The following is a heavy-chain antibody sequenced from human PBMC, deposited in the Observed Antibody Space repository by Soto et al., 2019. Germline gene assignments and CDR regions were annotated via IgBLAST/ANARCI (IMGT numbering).Heavy chain of an antibody. Sequence: ASVKVSCKVSGYTLTELSMHWVRQAPGKGLEWMGGFDPEDGETIYAQKFRGRVTMTEDTSTDTAYMELSSLRSEDTAVYYCATRDIVVVPAAPIVLEKYYYMDVWGKGTTVTVPS. CDR3: ATRDIVVVPAAPIVLEKYYYMDV. V-gene: IGHV1-24*01. CDR2: FDPEDGET. J-gene: IGHJ6*03. D-gene: IGHD2-2*01. CDR1: GYTLTELS.